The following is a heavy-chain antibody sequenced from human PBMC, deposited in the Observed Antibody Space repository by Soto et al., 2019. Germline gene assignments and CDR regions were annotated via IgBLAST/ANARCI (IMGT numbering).Heavy chain of an antibody. Sequence: SETLSLTCTVSGGSVSSSIYYWGWVRQPPGKGLEWIGSVYYSGSTYYNPSLESRVTISVDKSKNQFSLKLMSLSAADTAVYYGGRLEGRAKISYYFDYWGRGARVPVSS. CDR1: GGSVSSSIYY. CDR2: VYYSGST. CDR3: GRLEGRAKISYYFDY. V-gene: IGHV4-39*01. D-gene: IGHD3-3*01. J-gene: IGHJ4*02.